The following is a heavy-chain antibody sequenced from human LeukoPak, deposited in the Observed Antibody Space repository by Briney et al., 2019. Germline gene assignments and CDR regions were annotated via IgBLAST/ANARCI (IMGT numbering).Heavy chain of an antibody. CDR3: AGLVGRYSSGLYYYYFDY. V-gene: IGHV4-4*02. D-gene: IGHD3-22*01. J-gene: IGHJ4*02. Sequence: PSETLSLTCTVSGDSINSLDLWSWVRQPPGKGLEWIGEMYLSGTTHSNPSVKSRVTISIDRSKNQFFLNLSSVTAADTAVYYCAGLVGRYSSGLYYYYFDYWGQGTLVTVSS. CDR2: MYLSGTT. CDR1: GDSINSLDL.